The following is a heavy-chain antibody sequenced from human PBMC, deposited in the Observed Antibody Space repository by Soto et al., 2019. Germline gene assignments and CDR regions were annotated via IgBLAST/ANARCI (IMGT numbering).Heavy chain of an antibody. V-gene: IGHV3-48*04. D-gene: IGHD4-4*01. J-gene: IGHJ3*02. Sequence: GGSLRLSCAASGFTFSSYSMNWVRQAPGKGLEWDSYISSSSSTIYYADSVKGRFTISGDNAKNSLYLQMNSLRAEDTAVYYCAREWDPTVTLYDAFDIWGQGTLVTVSS. CDR2: ISSSSSTI. CDR3: AREWDPTVTLYDAFDI. CDR1: GFTFSSYS.